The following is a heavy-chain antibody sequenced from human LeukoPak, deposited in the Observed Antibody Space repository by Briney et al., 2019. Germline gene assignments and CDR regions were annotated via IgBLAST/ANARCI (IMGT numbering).Heavy chain of an antibody. CDR2: IYYSGST. CDR1: GGSISSSSYY. D-gene: IGHD3-22*01. V-gene: IGHV4-39*01. Sequence: KPSETLSLTCTVSGGSISSSSYYWGWIRQPPGKGLEWIGSIYYSGSTYYNPSLKSRVTISVDTSKNQFSLKLSSVTAADTAVYYCARHWYYYDSSGYYGAFDIWGQGTMVTVSS. J-gene: IGHJ3*02. CDR3: ARHWYYYDSSGYYGAFDI.